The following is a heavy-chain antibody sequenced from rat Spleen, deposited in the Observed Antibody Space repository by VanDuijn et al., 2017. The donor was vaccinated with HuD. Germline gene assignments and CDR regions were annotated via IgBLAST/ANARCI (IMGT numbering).Heavy chain of an antibody. Sequence: EVQLVESGGGLVQPGRSLKLSCVASGFTFSNYGMAWVRQAPTKGLEWVATISYDGDSTNYRDSVKGRFTISRENAKSTLHLQMDSLRSEDTATYYCARLYYSSWFAYWGQGTLVTVSS. V-gene: IGHV5-29*01. CDR1: GFTFSNYG. CDR2: ISYDGDST. CDR3: ARLYYSSWFAY. D-gene: IGHD1-2*01. J-gene: IGHJ3*01.